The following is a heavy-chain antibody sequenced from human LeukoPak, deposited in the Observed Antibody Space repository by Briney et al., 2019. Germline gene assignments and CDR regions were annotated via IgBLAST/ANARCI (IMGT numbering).Heavy chain of an antibody. CDR2: INTNTGNP. J-gene: IGHJ4*02. Sequence: VASVKVSCKASGYTFTSYAMNWVRQAPGQGLEWMGWINTNTGNPTYAQGFTGRFVFSLDTSVSTAYLQISSLKAGDTAVYYCARASDYYDSSGYYTIFDYWGQGTLVTVSS. D-gene: IGHD3-22*01. CDR1: GYTFTSYA. CDR3: ARASDYYDSSGYYTIFDY. V-gene: IGHV7-4-1*02.